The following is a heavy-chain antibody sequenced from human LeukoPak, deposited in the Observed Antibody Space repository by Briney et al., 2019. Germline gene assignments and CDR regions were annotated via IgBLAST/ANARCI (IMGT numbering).Heavy chain of an antibody. CDR3: ARDESSRDDKNGYQY. CDR1: GGSITAYY. CDR2: IHMSGST. Sequence: SETLSLTCSVSGGSITAYYWSWIRQSAAKGLEWIGRIHMSGSTNYKSSLERRVAMFMDRSQNLLTLEMRSATAADTAGYYCARDESSRDDKNGYQYWGQGIMVTVSS. J-gene: IGHJ4*02. V-gene: IGHV4-4*07. D-gene: IGHD3-22*01.